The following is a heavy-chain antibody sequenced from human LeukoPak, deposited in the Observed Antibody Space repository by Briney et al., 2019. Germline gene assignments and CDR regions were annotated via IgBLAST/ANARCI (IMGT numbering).Heavy chain of an antibody. J-gene: IGHJ6*02. CDR1: GFTFNSYW. V-gene: IGHV3-7*01. CDR2: IKQDGSEK. Sequence: PGGSLRLSCAASGFTFNSYWMSWVRQAPGKGLEWVANIKQDGSEKYYVDSVKGRFTISRDNAKNSLYLQMNSLRAEDTAVYYCARDTVVVPAAMAYYYYGMDVWGQGTTVTVSS. CDR3: ARDTVVVPAAMAYYYYGMDV. D-gene: IGHD2-2*01.